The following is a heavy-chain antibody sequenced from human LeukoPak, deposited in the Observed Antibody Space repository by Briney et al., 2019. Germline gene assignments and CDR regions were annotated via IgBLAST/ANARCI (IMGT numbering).Heavy chain of an antibody. CDR2: IYTSGST. D-gene: IGHD6-19*01. Sequence: SETLSLTCTVSGYSISSGYYWGWIRQPPGKGLEWIGRIYTSGSTNYNPSLKSRVTISVDTSKNQFSLKLSSVTAADTAVYYCASHIAVAGKVDYWGQGTLVTVSS. J-gene: IGHJ4*02. CDR3: ASHIAVAGKVDY. V-gene: IGHV4-38-2*02. CDR1: GYSISSGYY.